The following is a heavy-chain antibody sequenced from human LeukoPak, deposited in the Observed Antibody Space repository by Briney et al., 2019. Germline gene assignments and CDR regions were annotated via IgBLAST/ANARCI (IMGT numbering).Heavy chain of an antibody. CDR3: ARAPYYYDSSGYLDY. CDR2: IYSGGST. J-gene: IGHJ4*02. V-gene: IGHV3-53*01. Sequence: GGSLRLSCAASGFTFSTYSMNWVRQAPGKGLEWVSVIYSGGSTYYADSVKGRFTISRDNSKNTLYLQMNSLRAEDTAVYYCARAPYYYDSSGYLDYWGQGTLVTVSS. CDR1: GFTFSTYS. D-gene: IGHD3-22*01.